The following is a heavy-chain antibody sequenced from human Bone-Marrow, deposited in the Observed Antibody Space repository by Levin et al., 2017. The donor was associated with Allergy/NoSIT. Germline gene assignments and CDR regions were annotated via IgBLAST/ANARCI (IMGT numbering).Heavy chain of an antibody. CDR1: GGTFSSYA. CDR3: ARQDWNQYYFDY. J-gene: IGHJ4*02. D-gene: IGHD1-1*01. Sequence: PLASVKVSCKASGGTFSSYAISWVRQAPGQGLEWMGGIIPIFGTANYAQKFQGRVTITADESTSTAYMELSSLRSEDTAVYYCARQDWNQYYFDYWGQGTLVTVSS. CDR2: IIPIFGTA. V-gene: IGHV1-69*13.